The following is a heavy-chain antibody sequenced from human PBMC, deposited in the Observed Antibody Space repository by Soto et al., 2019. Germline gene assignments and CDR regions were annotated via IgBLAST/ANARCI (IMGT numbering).Heavy chain of an antibody. J-gene: IGHJ4*02. D-gene: IGHD1-7*01. CDR1: GYTFTSYA. V-gene: IGHV1-3*01. Sequence: ASVKVSCKASGYTFTSYAMHWVRQAPGQRLEWMGWINAGNGNTKYSQRFQGRVTITRDTSASTAYMELSSLRSEDTAVYYCARDRGGVVGTGTIFDYWGQGTLVTVSS. CDR2: INAGNGNT. CDR3: ARDRGGVVGTGTIFDY.